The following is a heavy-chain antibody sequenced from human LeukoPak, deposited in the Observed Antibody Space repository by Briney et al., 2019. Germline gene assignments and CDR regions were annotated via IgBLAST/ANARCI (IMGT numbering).Heavy chain of an antibody. J-gene: IGHJ5*02. CDR1: GFTFSSYG. Sequence: PGRSLRLSCAASGFTFSSYGMHWVRQAPGKGLEWVAVISYDGSNKYYADSVKGRFTISRDNSKNTLYLQMNSLRAEDTAVYFCAKSGLPYYYGSGSHIRWFDPWGQGTLVTVSS. CDR3: AKSGLPYYYGSGSHIRWFDP. CDR2: ISYDGSNK. D-gene: IGHD3-10*01. V-gene: IGHV3-30*18.